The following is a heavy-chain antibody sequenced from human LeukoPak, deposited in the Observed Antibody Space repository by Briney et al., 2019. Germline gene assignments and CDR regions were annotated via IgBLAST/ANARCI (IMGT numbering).Heavy chain of an antibody. J-gene: IGHJ4*02. V-gene: IGHV3-21*01. CDR3: ARVDSGYDPGDY. Sequence: GGSLRLSCAASGFTFSSYSMNWVRQAPEKGLEWVSSISSSSSYIYYADSVKGRFTISRDNAKNSLYLQMNSLRAEDTAVYYCARVDSGYDPGDYWGQGTLVTVSS. CDR2: ISSSSSYI. CDR1: GFTFSSYS. D-gene: IGHD5-12*01.